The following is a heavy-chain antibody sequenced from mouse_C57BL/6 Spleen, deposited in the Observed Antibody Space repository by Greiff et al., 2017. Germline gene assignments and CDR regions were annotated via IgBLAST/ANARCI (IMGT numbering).Heavy chain of an antibody. J-gene: IGHJ3*01. CDR1: GYTFTSYW. V-gene: IGHV1-52*01. CDR2: IDPSDSAT. Sequence: QVQLKQPGAELVRPGSSVKLSCKASGYTFTSYWMHWVKQRPIQGLEWIGNIDPSDSATHYNQKFKDKATLTVDKSSSTAYMQLSSLTSEDSAVYYCARGGSSGPFAYWGQGTLVTVSA. CDR3: ARGGSSGPFAY. D-gene: IGHD3-2*02.